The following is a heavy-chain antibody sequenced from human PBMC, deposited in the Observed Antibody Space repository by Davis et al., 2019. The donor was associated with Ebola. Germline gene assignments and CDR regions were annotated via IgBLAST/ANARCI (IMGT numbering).Heavy chain of an antibody. CDR2: LWSHGSRE. J-gene: IGHJ4*02. V-gene: IGHV3-33*03. Sequence: PGGSLRLSCAASGFTFNNYGMHWIRQVPGKGLEWVAVLWSHGSREDYADSVKGRFTVSRDISKETQYLQMNTLRVEDTAVYYCARAEGILDPDYFAYWGQGAQVTVSS. CDR1: GFTFNNYG. D-gene: IGHD1-1*01. CDR3: ARAEGILDPDYFAY.